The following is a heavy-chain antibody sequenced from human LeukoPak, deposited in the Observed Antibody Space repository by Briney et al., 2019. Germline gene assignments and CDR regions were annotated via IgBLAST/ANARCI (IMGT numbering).Heavy chain of an antibody. CDR3: ASFGQQWLESY. V-gene: IGHV3-74*01. J-gene: IGHJ4*02. D-gene: IGHD6-19*01. CDR1: GFAPSNDW. Sequence: PGGSLRLSCASSGFAPSNDWMHWVRHAPGKGLEWVSRISTDGSMTGYTDSVKGRFTIYRDNAKRILYLEMNNLRVEDTAVYYCASFGQQWLESYWGQGTLVTVSS. CDR2: ISTDGSMT.